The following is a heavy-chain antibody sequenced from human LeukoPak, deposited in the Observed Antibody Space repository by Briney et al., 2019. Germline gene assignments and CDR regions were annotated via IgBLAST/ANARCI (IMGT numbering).Heavy chain of an antibody. V-gene: IGHV4-39*07. CDR3: ARQVRWNSSSPYFDY. CDR2: IYYSGST. CDR1: GGSISSSSYY. D-gene: IGHD6-6*01. J-gene: IGHJ4*02. Sequence: SETLSLTCTVSGGSISSSSYYWGCIRQPPGKGLECIGSIYYSGSTYYNPSLKSRVTISVDTSKNQFSLKLSSVTAADTAVYYCARQVRWNSSSPYFDYWGQGTLVTVSS.